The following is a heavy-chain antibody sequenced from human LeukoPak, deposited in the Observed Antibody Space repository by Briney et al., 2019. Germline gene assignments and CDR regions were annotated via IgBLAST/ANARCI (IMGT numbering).Heavy chain of an antibody. V-gene: IGHV3-21*01. J-gene: IGHJ6*02. CDR1: GFTFISYS. CDR3: ARGAGYCSSTSCPLYYYYGMDV. CDR2: ISSSSSYI. Sequence: GGSLRLSCAASGFTFISYSMNWVRQAPGKGLEWVSSISSSSSYIYYADSVKGRFTISRDNAKNSLYLQMNSLRAEDTAVYYCARGAGYCSSTSCPLYYYYGMDVWGQGTTVTVSS. D-gene: IGHD2-2*01.